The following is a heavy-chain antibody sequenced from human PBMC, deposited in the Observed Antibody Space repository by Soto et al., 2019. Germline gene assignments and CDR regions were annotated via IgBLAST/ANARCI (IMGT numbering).Heavy chain of an antibody. J-gene: IGHJ6*02. CDR1: GFTFSSYW. Sequence: EVQLVESGGGLVQPGGSLRLSCAASGFTFSSYWMHWVRQAPGKGLVWVSRINSDGSSTSYADSVKGRFTISRDNAKNTLYLQMNSLRAEDTAVYYCARPRYGSGSYYTPDYGMDVWGQGTTVTVSS. D-gene: IGHD3-10*01. CDR2: INSDGSST. V-gene: IGHV3-74*01. CDR3: ARPRYGSGSYYTPDYGMDV.